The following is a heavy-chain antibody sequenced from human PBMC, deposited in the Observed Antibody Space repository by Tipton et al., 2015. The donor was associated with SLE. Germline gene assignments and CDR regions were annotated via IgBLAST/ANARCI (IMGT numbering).Heavy chain of an antibody. CDR2: INPSGGST. J-gene: IGHJ4*02. CDR3: ARVSYYYDSSGYYSYYFDY. V-gene: IGHV1-46*01. CDR1: GYTFTGYY. D-gene: IGHD3-22*01. Sequence: QLVQSGAEVKKPGASVKVSCKASGYTFTGYYMHWVRQAPGQGLEWMGIINPSGGSTSYAQKFQGRVTMTRDTSTSTVYMELSSLRSEDTAVYYCARVSYYYDSSGYYSYYFDYWGQGTLVTVSS.